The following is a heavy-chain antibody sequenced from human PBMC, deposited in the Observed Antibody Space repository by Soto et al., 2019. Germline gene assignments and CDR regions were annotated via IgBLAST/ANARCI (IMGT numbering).Heavy chain of an antibody. CDR2: ISGSGGIT. J-gene: IGHJ5*02. V-gene: IGHV3-23*01. D-gene: IGHD3-10*01. CDR1: GFTFSSDA. Sequence: EVQLLESGGGLVQPGGSLRLSCAASGFTFSSDAMNWVRQAPGKGLEWVSDISGSGGITYYADSVKGRFTISRDNSKNALYLEMSSLRGEDAAVYCGAKSAMVRGGGWFDPWGLGTVVTVSS. CDR3: AKSAMVRGGGWFDP.